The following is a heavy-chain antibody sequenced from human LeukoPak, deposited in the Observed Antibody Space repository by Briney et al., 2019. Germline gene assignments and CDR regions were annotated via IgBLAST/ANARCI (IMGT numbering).Heavy chain of an antibody. J-gene: IGHJ4*02. D-gene: IGHD6-6*01. Sequence: PSETLSLTCAVYGGSFSGYYWSWIRQPPGKGLEWIGEINHSGSTNYNPSLKSRVTISVDTSKNQFSLKLSSVTAADTAVYYCARGPGQLGYWGQGTLVTVSS. CDR2: INHSGST. V-gene: IGHV4-34*01. CDR1: GGSFSGYY. CDR3: ARGPGQLGY.